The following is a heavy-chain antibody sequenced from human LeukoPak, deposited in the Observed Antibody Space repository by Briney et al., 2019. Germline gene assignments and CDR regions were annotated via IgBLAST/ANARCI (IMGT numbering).Heavy chain of an antibody. CDR2: IYYSGST. J-gene: IGHJ4*02. CDR1: GGSISSYY. D-gene: IGHD2-21*02. Sequence: PPETLSLTCTVSGGSISSYYWSWIRQPPGKGLEWIGYIYYSGSTNYNPSLKSRVTISVDTSKNQFSLKLSSVTAADTAVYYCARAGAYCGGDCFKPFDYWGQGTLVTVSS. CDR3: ARAGAYCGGDCFKPFDY. V-gene: IGHV4-59*01.